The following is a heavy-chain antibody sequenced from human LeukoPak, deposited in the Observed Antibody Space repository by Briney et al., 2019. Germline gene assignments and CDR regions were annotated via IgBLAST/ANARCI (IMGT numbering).Heavy chain of an antibody. D-gene: IGHD4-4*01. CDR1: AGSISSYY. V-gene: IGHV4-59*08. CDR3: ARASNYGTYFDY. CDR2: IYYSGST. J-gene: IGHJ4*02. Sequence: SETLSLTCTVSAGSISSYYWSWIRQPPGKGLEWIGYIYYSGSTNYNPSLKSRVTISVDTSKNQFSLKLSSVTAADTAVYYCARASNYGTYFDYWGQGTLVTVSS.